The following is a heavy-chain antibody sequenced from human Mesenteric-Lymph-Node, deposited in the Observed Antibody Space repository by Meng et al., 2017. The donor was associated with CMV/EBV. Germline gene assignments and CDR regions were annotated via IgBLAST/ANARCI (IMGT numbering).Heavy chain of an antibody. CDR2: ISAYNGNT. J-gene: IGHJ4*02. CDR1: FTSYG. CDR3: VRDWGFCTTTSCQPGALAY. Sequence: FTSYGISWVRQAPGQGLEWMGWISAYNGNTNYAQKLQGRVTMTTDTSTSTAYMELRSLRSDDTAVYFCVRDWGFCTTTSCQPGALAYWGQGTLVTVSS. V-gene: IGHV1-18*01. D-gene: IGHD2-2*01.